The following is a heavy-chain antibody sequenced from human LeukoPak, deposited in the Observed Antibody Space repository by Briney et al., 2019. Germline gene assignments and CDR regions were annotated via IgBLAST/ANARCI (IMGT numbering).Heavy chain of an antibody. J-gene: IGHJ6*02. Sequence: SETLSLTCTVSGGSISSYYWSWIRQPPGKGLEWIGYIYYSGSTNYNPSLKSRVTISVDTSKNQFSLKLSSVTAADTAVYYCARASGWYVYYYYYGMDVWSQGTTVTVSS. CDR1: GGSISSYY. CDR3: ARASGWYVYYYYYGMDV. V-gene: IGHV4-59*01. CDR2: IYYSGST. D-gene: IGHD6-19*01.